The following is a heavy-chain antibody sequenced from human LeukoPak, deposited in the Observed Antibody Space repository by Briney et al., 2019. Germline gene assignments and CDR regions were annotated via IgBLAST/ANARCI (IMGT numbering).Heavy chain of an antibody. CDR3: AKDQTDAYYYDSSGFIRRDDAFDI. V-gene: IGHV3-23*01. CDR2: ISGSGGST. CDR1: GFTFSSYG. Sequence: TGGSLRLSCAASGFTFSSYGMSWVRQAPGKGLEWVSAISGSGGSTYYADSVKGRFTISRDNSKNTLYLQMNSLRAEDTAVYYCAKDQTDAYYYDSSGFIRRDDAFDIWGQGTMVTVSS. J-gene: IGHJ3*02. D-gene: IGHD3-22*01.